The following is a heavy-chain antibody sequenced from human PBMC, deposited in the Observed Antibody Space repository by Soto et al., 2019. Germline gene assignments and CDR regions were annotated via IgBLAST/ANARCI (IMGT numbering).Heavy chain of an antibody. Sequence: PSETLSLTCTVSGGSINSGAYYWSWIRQPPGKGLEWIGYIYYSGSTYYNPSLKTRVTISVDMSKNQFSLKLSSVTAADTAVYYCARRGSGSYSDYWGQGTLVTVSS. CDR2: IYYSGST. J-gene: IGHJ4*02. V-gene: IGHV4-30-4*01. CDR1: GGSINSGAYY. D-gene: IGHD3-10*01. CDR3: ARRGSGSYSDY.